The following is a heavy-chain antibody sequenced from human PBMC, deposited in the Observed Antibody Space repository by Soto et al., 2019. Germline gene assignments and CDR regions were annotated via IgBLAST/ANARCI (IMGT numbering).Heavy chain of an antibody. CDR3: AKDRGPVRFLEWPLAY. J-gene: IGHJ4*01. D-gene: IGHD3-3*01. V-gene: IGHV3-23*01. CDR1: GFTFSSYA. CDR2: ISGSGGST. Sequence: LRLSCAASGFTFSSYAMSWVRQAPGKGLEWVSAISGSGGSTYYADSVKGRFTISRDNSKNTLYLQMNSLRAEDTAVYYCAKDRGPVRFLEWPLAYWGQGTLVTVSS.